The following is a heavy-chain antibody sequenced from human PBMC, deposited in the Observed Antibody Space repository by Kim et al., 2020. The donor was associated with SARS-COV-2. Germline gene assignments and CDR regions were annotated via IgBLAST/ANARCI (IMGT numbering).Heavy chain of an antibody. CDR2: INHSGST. D-gene: IGHD3-16*01. J-gene: IGHJ5*02. CDR1: GGSFSGYY. Sequence: SETLSLTCAVYGGSFSGYYWSWIRQPPGKGLEWIGEINHSGSTNYNPSLKSRVTISVDTSKNQFSLKLSSVTAADTAVYYCARGPEGGDWFDPWGQGTLV. CDR3: ARGPEGGDWFDP. V-gene: IGHV4-34*01.